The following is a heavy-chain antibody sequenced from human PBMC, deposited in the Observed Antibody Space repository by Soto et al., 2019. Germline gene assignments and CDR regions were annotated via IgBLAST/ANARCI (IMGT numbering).Heavy chain of an antibody. Sequence: PSETLSLTCTVSGGSISSYYWSWIRQPPGKGLEWIGYIYYSGSTNYNPSIKSRVTISVDTSKNQFSLKLSSVTAADTAVYYCAIHLYYDFWSGYYTGIWDYWGQGTLVTVSS. J-gene: IGHJ4*02. V-gene: IGHV4-59*08. D-gene: IGHD3-3*01. CDR2: IYYSGST. CDR3: AIHLYYDFWSGYYTGIWDY. CDR1: GGSISSYY.